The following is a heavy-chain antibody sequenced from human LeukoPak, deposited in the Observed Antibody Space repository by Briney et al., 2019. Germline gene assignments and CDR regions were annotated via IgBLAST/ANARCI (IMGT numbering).Heavy chain of an antibody. Sequence: GGSLRLSCAASGFTFSSYAMSWVRQAPGKGLEWVSAISGSGGSTYYADSVKGRFTISRVNSKNTLYLQMNSLRAEDTAVHYCAKVFELLPYFDYWGQGTLVTVSS. J-gene: IGHJ4*02. D-gene: IGHD2-15*01. CDR2: ISGSGGST. CDR1: GFTFSSYA. V-gene: IGHV3-23*01. CDR3: AKVFELLPYFDY.